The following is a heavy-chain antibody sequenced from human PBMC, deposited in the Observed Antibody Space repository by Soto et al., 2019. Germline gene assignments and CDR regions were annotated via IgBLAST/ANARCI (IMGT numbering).Heavy chain of an antibody. CDR1: GYNFISYS. CDR3: VRDDQFPRCDLWSADSGAYLGMDV. J-gene: IGHJ6*02. CDR2: ITAYNGNA. Sequence: QVQLVQSGAEVKKPGASVKVSCKASGYNFISYSISWVRQAPGQGLEWMGRITAYNGNANYAQKFQGRVTMTTDTSTNTAYMELRSLRSDDTAVFYCVRDDQFPRCDLWSADSGAYLGMDVWGQGTTVTVT. V-gene: IGHV1-18*01. D-gene: IGHD3-3*01.